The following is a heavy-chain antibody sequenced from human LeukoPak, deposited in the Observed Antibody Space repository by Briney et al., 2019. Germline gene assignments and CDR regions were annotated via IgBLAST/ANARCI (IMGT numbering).Heavy chain of an antibody. D-gene: IGHD1-26*01. V-gene: IGHV3-23*05. J-gene: IGHJ4*02. CDR1: EFTFSSYA. Sequence: QSGGSLRLSCAVSEFTFSSYAMSWVRQAPGKGLEWVSAIDSSGSYTWYDDSVKGRFTISRDNSKNTLYLQVNSLRAEDTAVYYCAKGGKWDVTPFDYWGQGTLVTVSS. CDR3: AKGGKWDVTPFDY. CDR2: IDSSGSYT.